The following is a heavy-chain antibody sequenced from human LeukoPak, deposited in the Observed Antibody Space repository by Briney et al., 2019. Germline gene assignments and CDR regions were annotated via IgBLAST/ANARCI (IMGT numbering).Heavy chain of an antibody. Sequence: PSENLSLTCTVSDASFNTHYWTWIRQPPGKGLEWIGYISYGGSTNYNPSLKSRVTISVDTSKNQFFLRLTSLTAADTAVYYCARDPTTVTKGFDIWGQGTMVTVSS. J-gene: IGHJ3*02. CDR1: DASFNTHY. CDR3: ARDPTTVTKGFDI. D-gene: IGHD4-17*01. V-gene: IGHV4-59*11. CDR2: ISYGGST.